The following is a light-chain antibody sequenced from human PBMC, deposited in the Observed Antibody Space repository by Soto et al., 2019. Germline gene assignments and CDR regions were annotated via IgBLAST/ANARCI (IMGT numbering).Light chain of an antibody. V-gene: IGLV1-40*01. J-gene: IGLJ1*01. CDR3: QSYDISLSGFV. CDR2: GNN. CDR1: SSNTGAGYD. Sequence: QSVLTQPPSVSGAPGQRVTISCTGRSSNTGAGYDVHWYQQVPGSAPKLLIYGNNHRPSGVPDRFSGSKSGTSASLAITGLQAEDEADYYCQSYDISLSGFVFGTGTKVTVL.